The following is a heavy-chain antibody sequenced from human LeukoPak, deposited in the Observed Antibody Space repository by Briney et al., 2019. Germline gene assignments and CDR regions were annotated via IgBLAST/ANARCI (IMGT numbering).Heavy chain of an antibody. V-gene: IGHV3-15*01. D-gene: IGHD3-9*01. CDR2: IKSKTDGGST. J-gene: IGHJ4*02. CDR1: GFTFSNAW. Sequence: GGSLRLSCAPSGFTFSNAWMSWVREAPGKGLEWVGRIKSKTDGGSTEYAAPVRGRFTISRDDSKNTLSLQLNSLRTEDTAVYYCTVLQIKTDWYIDYWGQGSLVIVSS. CDR3: TVLQIKTDWYIDY.